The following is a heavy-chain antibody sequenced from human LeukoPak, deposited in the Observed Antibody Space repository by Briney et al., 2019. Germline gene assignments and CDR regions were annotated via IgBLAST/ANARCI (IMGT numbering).Heavy chain of an antibody. CDR2: INPSSGGT. Sequence: VASVKVSCKASGYTFTGYYMHWVRQAPGQGLEWMGWINPSSGGTNYAQKFQGRVTMTRDTSISTAYMELSRLRSDDTAVYYCARAPMTTVSYNWFDPWGQGTLVTVSS. CDR3: ARAPMTTVSYNWFDP. J-gene: IGHJ5*02. V-gene: IGHV1-2*02. CDR1: GYTFTGYY. D-gene: IGHD4-17*01.